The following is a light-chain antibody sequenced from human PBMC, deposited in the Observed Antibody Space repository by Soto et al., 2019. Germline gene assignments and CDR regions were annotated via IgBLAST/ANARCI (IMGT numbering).Light chain of an antibody. CDR1: QSVSSSY. Sequence: EIVLTQSPGTLSLSPGERATLSCRASQSVSSSYLAWYQQKPGQAPRLLIYGASSRATGIPDRFSGSGSGTDFTLTISRLETEDFAVYYCQQGEAFGQGTKLEIK. J-gene: IGKJ2*01. CDR2: GAS. V-gene: IGKV3-20*01. CDR3: QQGEA.